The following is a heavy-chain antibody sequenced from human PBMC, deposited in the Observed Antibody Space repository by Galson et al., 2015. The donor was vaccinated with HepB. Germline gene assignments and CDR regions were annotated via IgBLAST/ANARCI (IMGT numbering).Heavy chain of an antibody. CDR2: ISSSSSYI. V-gene: IGHV3-21*01. CDR1: GFTFSSYS. Sequence: SLRLSCAASGFTFSSYSMNWVRQAPGKGLEWVSSISSSSSYIYYADSVKGRFTISRDNAKNSLYLQMNSLRAEDTAVYYCARVPPPEYDILTHFDYWGQGTLVTVSS. D-gene: IGHD3-9*01. J-gene: IGHJ4*02. CDR3: ARVPPPEYDILTHFDY.